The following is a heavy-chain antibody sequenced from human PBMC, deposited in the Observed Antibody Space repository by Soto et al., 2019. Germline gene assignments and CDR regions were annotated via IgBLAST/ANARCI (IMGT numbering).Heavy chain of an antibody. Sequence: ASVKVSCKASGYTFTSYYMHCVLQSPGQWLEWMGIINPSGGSTSYAQKFQGRVTMTRDTSTSTVYMELSSLRSEDTAVYYCARFEERLVDAFDIWGQGTMVTVS. CDR2: INPSGGST. CDR1: GYTFTSYY. D-gene: IGHD6-13*01. CDR3: ARFEERLVDAFDI. J-gene: IGHJ3*02. V-gene: IGHV1-46*01.